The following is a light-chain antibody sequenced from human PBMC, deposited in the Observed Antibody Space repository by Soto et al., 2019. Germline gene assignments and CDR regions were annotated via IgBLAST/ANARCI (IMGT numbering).Light chain of an antibody. Sequence: QSALTQPASVSGSPGQSITISCTGTSSDVGSYNYVSWYQQHPGKAPKLMIYDVSNRPSGVPNRFSGSKSGNTASLTISGLQAEDEAEYYCSSYKSSSSYVFGTGTKLTVL. V-gene: IGLV2-14*01. CDR1: SSDVGSYNY. CDR3: SSYKSSSSYV. J-gene: IGLJ1*01. CDR2: DVS.